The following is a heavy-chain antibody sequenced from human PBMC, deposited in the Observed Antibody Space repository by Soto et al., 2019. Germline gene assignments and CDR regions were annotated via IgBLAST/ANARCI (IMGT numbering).Heavy chain of an antibody. V-gene: IGHV1-18*01. CDR1: GYTFTNYG. J-gene: IGHJ4*02. Sequence: QVQLVQSGPEVKKPGASVKVSCKTSGYTFTNYGISWVRQAPGQGLEWMGWITTDKGKTTYAQKFQGRVTMTTDTSTSTAYMELRSLRSDDTARYYCATRSPAFDYWGKGTLVTVSS. CDR3: ATRSPAFDY. CDR2: ITTDKGKT.